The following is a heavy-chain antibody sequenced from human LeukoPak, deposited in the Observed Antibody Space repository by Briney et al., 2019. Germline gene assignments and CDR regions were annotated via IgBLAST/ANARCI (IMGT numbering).Heavy chain of an antibody. Sequence: PGGSLRLSCAASGFTFSSYAMHWVRQAPGKGLEWVAVISYDGSNKYYADSVKGRFTISRDNAKNSLCLQMSSLRAEDTAVYYCARAGTGHDAFDIWGQGTMVTVSS. CDR2: ISYDGSNK. D-gene: IGHD3-10*01. V-gene: IGHV3-30*04. J-gene: IGHJ3*02. CDR3: ARAGTGHDAFDI. CDR1: GFTFSSYA.